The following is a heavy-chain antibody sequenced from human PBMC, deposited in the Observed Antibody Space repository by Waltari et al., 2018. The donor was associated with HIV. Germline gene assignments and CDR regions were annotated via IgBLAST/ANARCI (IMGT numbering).Heavy chain of an antibody. V-gene: IGHV1-24*01. Sequence: QVQLVQSGAEVKRPGASVKVSCKVSGYSLTELSMHWVRQTPGKGLEWMGGFDPEDAEKSYAQKFQGRVSMTEDTSTDTAYMELSSLRSEDTAVYYCARDGLRYSGTFYSDYWGQGTLVTVSS. CDR3: ARDGLRYSGTFYSDY. CDR1: GYSLTELS. J-gene: IGHJ4*02. D-gene: IGHD1-26*01. CDR2: FDPEDAEK.